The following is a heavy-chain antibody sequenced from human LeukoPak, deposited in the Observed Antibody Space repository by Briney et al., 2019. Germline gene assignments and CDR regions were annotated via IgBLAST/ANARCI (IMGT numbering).Heavy chain of an antibody. J-gene: IGHJ5*02. D-gene: IGHD5-18*01. CDR1: GYTLTELS. Sequence: GASVKVSCKVSGYTLTELSMHWVRQAPGKGLEWMGGFDPEDGETIYAQKFQGRVTMTEDTSTDTAYMELSSLRSEDTAVYYCATVGYSYGGFWSAPWGQPTLVTVSS. CDR2: FDPEDGET. CDR3: ATVGYSYGGFWSAP. V-gene: IGHV1-24*01.